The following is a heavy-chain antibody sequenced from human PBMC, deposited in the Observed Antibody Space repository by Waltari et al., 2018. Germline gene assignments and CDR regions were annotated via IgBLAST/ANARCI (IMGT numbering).Heavy chain of an antibody. CDR3: AKSGSYGWFDT. Sequence: EVQLLESGGGLVQPGGSLRLSCAASGFTFSSYAMSWVRQAPGKGLEWVSVIYSGGSTYYADSVKGRFTISRDNSKNTLYLQMNSLRAEDTAVYYCAKSGSYGWFDTWGQGTLVTVSS. CDR2: IYSGGST. D-gene: IGHD1-26*01. J-gene: IGHJ5*02. CDR1: GFTFSSYA. V-gene: IGHV3-23*03.